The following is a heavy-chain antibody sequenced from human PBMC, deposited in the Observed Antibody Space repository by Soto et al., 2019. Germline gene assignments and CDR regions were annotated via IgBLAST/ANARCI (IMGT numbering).Heavy chain of an antibody. J-gene: IGHJ5*02. V-gene: IGHV3-23*01. CDR1: GFTFSSYA. CDR3: AKIPTYDFWSGYLNWFDP. Sequence: GGSLRLSCAASGFTFSSYAMSWVRQAPGKGLEWVSAISGSGGSTYYADSVKGRFTISRDNSKNTLYLQMNSLRAEDTAVYYCAKIPTYDFWSGYLNWFDPWGQGTLVTVSS. D-gene: IGHD3-3*01. CDR2: ISGSGGST.